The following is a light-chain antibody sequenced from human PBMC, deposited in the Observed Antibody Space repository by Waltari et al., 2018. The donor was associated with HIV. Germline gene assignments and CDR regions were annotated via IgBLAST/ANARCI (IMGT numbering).Light chain of an antibody. V-gene: IGKV1-39*01. Sequence: DIQMTQSQSSLSASVGERVTITCRASKTISSYLNWYQQKPGKAPKLLIYAASSLQSGVPSRFSGSGSGTDFTLTISSLQPEDFATYYCQQSYSTPRTFGQGTKLEIK. J-gene: IGKJ2*01. CDR2: AAS. CDR1: KTISSY. CDR3: QQSYSTPRT.